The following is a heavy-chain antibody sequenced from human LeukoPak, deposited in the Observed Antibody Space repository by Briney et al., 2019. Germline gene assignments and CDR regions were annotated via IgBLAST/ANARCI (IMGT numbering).Heavy chain of an antibody. Sequence: GGSLMLSCAASGFTFSNYAMSWARQAPERELEWVSTISSRGDSTYDADPVKGRFTISRDNSKNSLYLQMNNVRVEDTAVYYCAKGPRPDITVAHTVENWGQGTLVTVSS. CDR1: GFTFSNYA. CDR2: ISSRGDST. D-gene: IGHD6-19*01. J-gene: IGHJ4*02. CDR3: AKGPRPDITVAHTVEN. V-gene: IGHV3-23*01.